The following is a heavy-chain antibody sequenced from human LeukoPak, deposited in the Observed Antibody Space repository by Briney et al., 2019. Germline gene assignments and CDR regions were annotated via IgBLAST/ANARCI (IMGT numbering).Heavy chain of an antibody. CDR2: IYHSGST. V-gene: IGHV4-38-2*02. CDR3: AREPRWAGDLGGFDS. D-gene: IGHD3-16*01. J-gene: IGHJ4*02. CDR1: GYSISSGYY. Sequence: PSETLSLTCNVSGYSISSGYYWGWIRQPPGKGLEWIGSIYHSGSTYYNPSLKSRVTISVDTSTNQFSLKLSSVTAADTAVYYCAREPRWAGDLGGFDSWGQGPLVTVSS.